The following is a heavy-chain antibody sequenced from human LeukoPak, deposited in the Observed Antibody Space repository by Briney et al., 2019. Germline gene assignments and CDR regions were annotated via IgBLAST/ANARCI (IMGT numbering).Heavy chain of an antibody. D-gene: IGHD2-2*01. V-gene: IGHV4-39*07. CDR2: IYYSGST. CDR3: ARGGERIVVVPAVANWFDP. Sequence: SETLSLTCTVSGGSISSSSYYWGWIRQPPGKGLEWIGSIYYSGSTYYNPSLKSRVTISVDTSKNQFSLKLSSVTAADTAVYHCARGGERIVVVPAVANWFDPWGQGTLVTVSS. J-gene: IGHJ5*02. CDR1: GGSISSSSYY.